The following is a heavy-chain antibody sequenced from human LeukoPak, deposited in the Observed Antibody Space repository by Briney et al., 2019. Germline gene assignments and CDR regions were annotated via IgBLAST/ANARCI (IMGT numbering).Heavy chain of an antibody. CDR1: GGSISSGGYY. J-gene: IGHJ3*02. CDR3: ARDGLPGAFDI. V-gene: IGHV4-31*03. CDR2: IYYSGST. Sequence: SQTLSLTCTVSGGSISSGGYYWSWIRQHPGKGLEWIGYIYYSGSTYYNPSLKSRVTISVDTSKNQFSLKLSSVTTADTAVYHCARDGLPGAFDIWGQGTMVTVSS.